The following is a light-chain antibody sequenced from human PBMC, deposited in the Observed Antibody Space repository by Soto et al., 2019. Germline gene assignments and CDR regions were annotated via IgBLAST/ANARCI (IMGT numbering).Light chain of an antibody. V-gene: IGKV1-5*03. CDR1: QSISSW. CDR3: QQYNSYPT. Sequence: DIQMTQSPSTLSASVGDRVTITCRASQSISSWLAWYQQKPGKAPKLLIYKASSLESGVPSRFSRSGSGTEFTLTISSLQPDDFATYYCQQYNSYPTFGQGNKVEIK. J-gene: IGKJ1*01. CDR2: KAS.